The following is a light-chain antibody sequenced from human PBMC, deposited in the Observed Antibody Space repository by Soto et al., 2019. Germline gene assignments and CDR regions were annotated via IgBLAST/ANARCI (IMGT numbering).Light chain of an antibody. V-gene: IGKV1-5*03. Sequence: DIPSTQSPTTLSASVGDRATITCRASQSISSWLAWYQQKPGKAPKILIYKASSLESGVPSRFSGSGSGTEFTLTISSLQHAEFSTYYCQQYNSYSPITFGQGTRVEI. CDR1: QSISSW. CDR2: KAS. CDR3: QQYNSYSPIT. J-gene: IGKJ5*01.